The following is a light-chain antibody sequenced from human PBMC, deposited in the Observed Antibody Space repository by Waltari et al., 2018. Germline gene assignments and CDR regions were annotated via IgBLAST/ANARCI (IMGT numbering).Light chain of an antibody. V-gene: IGKV1-39*01. CDR2: AAS. CDR3: QPTYTSLAWT. Sequence: DIQMTQSPSSLSASVGDRVTITCRPSQSIDKFLNWYQKKPGKAPDLLIYAASTLKTGVPSRFSGSGSGTDFTLTITSLHPEDFATYYCQPTYTSLAWTFGQGTKVEIK. J-gene: IGKJ1*01. CDR1: QSIDKF.